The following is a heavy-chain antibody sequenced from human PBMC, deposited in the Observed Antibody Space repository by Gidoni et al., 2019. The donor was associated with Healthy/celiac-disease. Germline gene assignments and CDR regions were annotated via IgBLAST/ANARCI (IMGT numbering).Heavy chain of an antibody. D-gene: IGHD3-3*01. Sequence: QVTLRESGPALVKPTQTLTLTCTFSGFSLSTSGMCVSWIRQPPGKALEWLALIDWDDDKYYSTSLKTRLTISKDTSKNQVVLTMTNMDPVDTATYYCARARSEQLWSGAYNDYWGQGTLVTVSS. V-gene: IGHV2-70*01. CDR2: IDWDDDK. CDR3: ARARSEQLWSGAYNDY. J-gene: IGHJ4*02. CDR1: GFSLSTSGMC.